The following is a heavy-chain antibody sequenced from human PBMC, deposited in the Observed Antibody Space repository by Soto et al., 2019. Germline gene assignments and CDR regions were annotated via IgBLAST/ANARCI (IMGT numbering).Heavy chain of an antibody. V-gene: IGHV3-7*01. CDR2: IKQDGSEK. CDR1: GFTSSIYW. J-gene: IGHJ6*04. Sequence: EVQLVESGGGLVQPGGSLRLSCAASGFTSSIYWMTWVRQAPGKGLEWVANIKQDGSEKNYVDSVKGRFTISRDNAKNALFLQMSSLRAEDAALYYCARGRGCGGCSCSNVDVWGKGTTVTVSS. CDR3: ARGRGCGGCSCSNVDV. D-gene: IGHD2-15*01.